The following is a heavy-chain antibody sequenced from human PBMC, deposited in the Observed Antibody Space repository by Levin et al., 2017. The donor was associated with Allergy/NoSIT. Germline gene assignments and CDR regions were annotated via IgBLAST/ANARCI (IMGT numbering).Heavy chain of an antibody. V-gene: IGHV3-21*01. Sequence: GGSLRLSCAASGFTFSGYTLNWVRQAPGKGLEWVSSISSSSTYIYYADSLKGRFTISRDDAKHSLSLQMNSLGVEDTAVYYCASDGSYDTLDIWGQGTMVTVSS. J-gene: IGHJ3*02. CDR3: ASDGSYDTLDI. D-gene: IGHD6-6*01. CDR1: GFTFSGYT. CDR2: ISSSSTYI.